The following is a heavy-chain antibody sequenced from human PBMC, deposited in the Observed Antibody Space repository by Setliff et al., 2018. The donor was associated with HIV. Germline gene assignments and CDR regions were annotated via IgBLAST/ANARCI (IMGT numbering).Heavy chain of an antibody. CDR3: ARGYGAAGDF. D-gene: IGHD6-25*01. CDR2: IYYSGST. V-gene: IGHV4-59*08. J-gene: IGHJ4*02. CDR1: GGSISSYY. Sequence: SETLSLTCKVSGGSISSYYWSWIRQPPGKGLEWIGYIYYSGSTNYNPALRSRVTISVDTSKNLFSLKLSSVTAADTAVYYCARGYGAAGDFWGQGALVTVSS.